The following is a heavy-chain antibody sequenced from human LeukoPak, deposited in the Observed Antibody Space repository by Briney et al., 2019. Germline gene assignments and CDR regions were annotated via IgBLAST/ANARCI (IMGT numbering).Heavy chain of an antibody. CDR2: IGGSSSTI. J-gene: IGHJ4*02. Sequence: PGGSLRLSCVASGFSFSSYSMNWVRQAPGKGLEWVSYIGGSSSTIYYADSVEGRFTISRDNAKNSLYLQMNSLRDEDTAVYYCARDSVYGDAQNYFDYWGQGTLVTVSS. D-gene: IGHD4-17*01. CDR3: ARDSVYGDAQNYFDY. CDR1: GFSFSSYS. V-gene: IGHV3-48*02.